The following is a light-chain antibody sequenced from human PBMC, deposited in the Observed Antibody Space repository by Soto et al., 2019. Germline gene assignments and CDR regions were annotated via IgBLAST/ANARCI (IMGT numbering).Light chain of an antibody. CDR2: DAS. Sequence: EIVMTQSPATLSVSPGERATLSCRASQNVRSNLAWYHQKPGQAPRLLISDASTRATGIPARFSGSGSGTEFTLTITSLQSEDFAVYYCQQYTTWPLSFGGGTRVEIK. CDR1: QNVRSN. J-gene: IGKJ4*01. CDR3: QQYTTWPLS. V-gene: IGKV3-15*01.